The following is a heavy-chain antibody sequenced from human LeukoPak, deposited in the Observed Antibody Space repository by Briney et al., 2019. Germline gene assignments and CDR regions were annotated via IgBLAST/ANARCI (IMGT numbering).Heavy chain of an antibody. CDR2: IYSGGST. Sequence: GGSLRLSCAASGFTVSSNYMSWVRQAPGKGLEWVSVIYSGGSTYYADSVKGRFTISRHNSENTLYLQMNSVRAEDTAVYYFARDQYFYGMDVRGQGTTVTVSS. V-gene: IGHV3-53*04. J-gene: IGHJ6*02. CDR1: GFTVSSNY. CDR3: ARDQYFYGMDV.